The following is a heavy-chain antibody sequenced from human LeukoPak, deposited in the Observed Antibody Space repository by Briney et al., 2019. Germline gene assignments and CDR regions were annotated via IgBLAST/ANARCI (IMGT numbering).Heavy chain of an antibody. CDR2: ISYTVGST. CDR3: PKGGCASSLYCFDL. CDR1: VFTFSKHA. Sequence: GGSLRLSCAASVFTFSKHAMTWVPHAPGKGQERVSTISYTVGSTYYAESVKVRFTISRDNSKNILSLQMKRFRPEATAVYYCPKGGCASSLYCFDLWGEGTLVTVSS. D-gene: IGHD4/OR15-4a*01. V-gene: IGHV3-23*01. J-gene: IGHJ4*02.